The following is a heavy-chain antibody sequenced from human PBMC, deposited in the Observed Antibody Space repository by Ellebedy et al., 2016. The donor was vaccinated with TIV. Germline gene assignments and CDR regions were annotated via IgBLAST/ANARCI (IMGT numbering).Heavy chain of an antibody. D-gene: IGHD6-19*01. J-gene: IGHJ5*02. CDR2: ISIDGGAK. CDR1: GFPFSDYY. Sequence: PGGSLRLSCAASGFPFSDYYMTRIRQAPGKGLEWISYISIDGGAKYYADSVKGRFTISRDNAAHSLYLQLNSLRADDTAVYYCARFRYTSAWHLGHNGPDRWGQGTLVSVSS. CDR3: ARFRYTSAWHLGHNGPDR. V-gene: IGHV3-11*01.